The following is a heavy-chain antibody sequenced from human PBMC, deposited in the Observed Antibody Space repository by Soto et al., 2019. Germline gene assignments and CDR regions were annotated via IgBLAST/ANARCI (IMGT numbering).Heavy chain of an antibody. CDR1: GFTFNDYG. CDR2: ITDSGGST. CDR3: ENAATVVTLYYFDY. D-gene: IGHD4-17*01. V-gene: IGHV3-23*01. J-gene: IGHJ4*02. Sequence: PGGSLRLSCAASGFTFNDYGMSWVRQSPGKGLEWVSAITDSGGSTYYADSVKGRFTISRDNSKNTVYLQMNSLRAEDTAVYYCENAATVVTLYYFDYWGQGTLVTVSS.